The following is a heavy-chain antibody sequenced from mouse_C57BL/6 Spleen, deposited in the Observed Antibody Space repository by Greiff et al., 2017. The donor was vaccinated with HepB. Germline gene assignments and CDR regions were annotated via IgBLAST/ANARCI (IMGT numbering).Heavy chain of an antibody. J-gene: IGHJ2*01. CDR3: ARYVPYGSFYFDY. CDR2: INPYNGGT. CDR1: GYTFTDYY. D-gene: IGHD1-1*01. V-gene: IGHV1-19*01. Sequence: EVQLQQSGPVLVKPGASVKMSCKASGYTFTDYYMNWVKQSHGKSLEWIGVINPYNGGTSYNQKFKGKATLTVDKSSSTAYMELNSLTSEDSAVYYCARYVPYGSFYFDYWGQGTTLTVSS.